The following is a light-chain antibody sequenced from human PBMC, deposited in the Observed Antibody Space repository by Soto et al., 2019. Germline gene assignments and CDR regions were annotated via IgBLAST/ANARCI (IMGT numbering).Light chain of an antibody. CDR2: GAS. J-gene: IGKJ3*01. V-gene: IGKV3-15*01. Sequence: EIVMTQSPATLSVSPGERATLSCRASQSVSSNLAWYQQKPGQAPRLLIYGASTRATGIPARFSGSGSGTEFTLTISSLQSEDFAVYYCRQRSSWPFTFGPGATVDIK. CDR3: RQRSSWPFT. CDR1: QSVSSN.